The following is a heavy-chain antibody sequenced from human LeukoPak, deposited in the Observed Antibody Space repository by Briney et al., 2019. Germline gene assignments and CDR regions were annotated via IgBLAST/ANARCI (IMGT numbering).Heavy chain of an antibody. V-gene: IGHV3-7*01. CDR2: VKEDGSEK. J-gene: IGHJ4*02. CDR1: GFTFSRYW. CDR3: ARWLVFRGVYSFDY. Sequence: GGSLRLSCAASGFTFSRYWMSWVRQAPGMGLEWVADVKEDGSEKTYVDSVKGRFTISRDNAKNSLYLQMNSLRAEDTAVYYCARWLVFRGVYSFDYWGQGTMVTVPS. D-gene: IGHD3-10*01.